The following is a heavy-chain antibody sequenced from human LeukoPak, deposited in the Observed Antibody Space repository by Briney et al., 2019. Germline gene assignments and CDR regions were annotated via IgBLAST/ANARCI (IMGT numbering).Heavy chain of an antibody. CDR3: ARDQRYCSSSSCPWEPFDY. J-gene: IGHJ4*02. V-gene: IGHV3-30*03. CDR2: ISFDGSNK. D-gene: IGHD2-2*01. Sequence: PGGSLGLSCAASGFTFSSCGMHWVRQAPGKGLEWVAVISFDGSNKYYADSVKGRFTISRDNSKNMLYLQLNSLRAEDTAVYYCARDQRYCSSSSCPWEPFDYWGQGTLVTVSS. CDR1: GFTFSSCG.